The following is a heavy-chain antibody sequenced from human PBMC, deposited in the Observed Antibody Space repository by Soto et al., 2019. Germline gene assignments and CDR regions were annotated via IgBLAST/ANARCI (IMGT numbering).Heavy chain of an antibody. CDR3: ARLHCSGGRCYYSFDY. V-gene: IGHV3-21*01. J-gene: IGHJ4*02. CDR1: GFTFSSYT. Sequence: LRLSCAASGFTFSSYTMNWVRQAPGKGLEWVSSITSSGSYVYYADSMKGRFTISRDNAKNSVYLQVNGLRAEDTAVYYCARLHCSGGRCYYSFDYWGRGTLVTVSS. D-gene: IGHD2-15*01. CDR2: ITSSGSYV.